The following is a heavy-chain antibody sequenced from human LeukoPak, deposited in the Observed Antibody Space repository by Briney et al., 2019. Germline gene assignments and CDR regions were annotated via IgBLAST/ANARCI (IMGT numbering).Heavy chain of an antibody. D-gene: IGHD5-12*01. CDR2: IYSGGST. CDR3: ARERLDRAFDY. V-gene: IGHV3-66*01. CDR1: GFTVSSNY. J-gene: IGHJ4*02. Sequence: GGSLRLSCAASGFTVSSNYMSWVRQAPGKGLEWVSVIYSGGSTYYADSVKGRFAISRDNSKNTLYLQMNSLRAEDTAVYYCARERLDRAFDYWGQGTLVTVSS.